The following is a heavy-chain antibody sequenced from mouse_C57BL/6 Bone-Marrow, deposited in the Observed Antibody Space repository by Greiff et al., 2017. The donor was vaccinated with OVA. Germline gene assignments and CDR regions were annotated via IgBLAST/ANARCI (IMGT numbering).Heavy chain of an antibody. Sequence: EVQVVESGPELVKPGASVKIPCKASGYTFTDYNMDWVKQSHGKSLEWIGDINPNNGGTIYNQKFKGKATLTVDKSSSTAYMELRSLTSEDTAVYYCARRGYYGSSFYYFDYWGQGTTLTVSS. CDR2: INPNNGGT. CDR3: ARRGYYGSSFYYFDY. D-gene: IGHD1-1*01. J-gene: IGHJ2*01. CDR1: GYTFTDYN. V-gene: IGHV1-18*01.